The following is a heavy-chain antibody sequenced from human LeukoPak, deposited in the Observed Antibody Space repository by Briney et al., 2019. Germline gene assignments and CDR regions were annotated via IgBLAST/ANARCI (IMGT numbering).Heavy chain of an antibody. CDR1: GFTFSSYA. Sequence: GGSLRLSCAASGFTFSSYAMSWVRQAPGKGLEWVSAISGSGGSTYYADSVKGRFTISRDNAKNSLYLQMNSLRAEDTAVYYCASGLRGEEAFDIWGQGTMVTVSS. D-gene: IGHD1-26*01. CDR2: ISGSGGST. CDR3: ASGLRGEEAFDI. J-gene: IGHJ3*02. V-gene: IGHV3-23*01.